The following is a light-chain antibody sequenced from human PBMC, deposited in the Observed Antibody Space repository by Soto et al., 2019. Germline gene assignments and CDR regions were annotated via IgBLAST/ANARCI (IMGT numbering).Light chain of an antibody. CDR1: SSDIGAYKY. Sequence: QSLLTQPASVSLSPGPSLTISCTGTSSDIGAYKYVSWYQHHPGKSPRLLIYEVSNRPSGVSNRFSASKPGNTASLTISGLQAEDEADYYCCSYRSSSTLVFGGGTKVTVL. CDR2: EVS. CDR3: CSYRSSSTLV. V-gene: IGLV2-14*01. J-gene: IGLJ2*01.